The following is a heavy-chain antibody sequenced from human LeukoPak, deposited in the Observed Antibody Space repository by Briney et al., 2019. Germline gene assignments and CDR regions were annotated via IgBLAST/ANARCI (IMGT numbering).Heavy chain of an antibody. J-gene: IGHJ4*02. D-gene: IGHD2-2*01. CDR1: DGSFSGYY. CDR2: INHSGST. V-gene: IGHV4-34*01. CDR3: ARGPKTDIVVVPAATFLDY. Sequence: PSETLSLTCAVYDGSFSGYYWSWIRQPPGKGLEWIGEINHSGSTNYNPSLKSRVTISVDTSKNQFSLELSSVTAADTAVYYCARGPKTDIVVVPAATFLDYWGQGTLVTVSS.